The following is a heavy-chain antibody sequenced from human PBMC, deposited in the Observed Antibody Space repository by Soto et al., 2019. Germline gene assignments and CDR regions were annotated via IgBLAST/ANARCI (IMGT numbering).Heavy chain of an antibody. Sequence: ASVKVSCKASGYTFTSYDINWVRQATGQGLEWMGWMNPNSGNTGYAQKFQGRVTMTRNTSISTAYMELSSLRSEDTAVYYWGRGPHPRRVTIFGVGIEGDTDHSMDVWGQGTTVTVSS. D-gene: IGHD3-3*01. CDR1: GYTFTSYD. CDR3: GRGPHPRRVTIFGVGIEGDTDHSMDV. V-gene: IGHV1-8*01. J-gene: IGHJ6*02. CDR2: MNPNSGNT.